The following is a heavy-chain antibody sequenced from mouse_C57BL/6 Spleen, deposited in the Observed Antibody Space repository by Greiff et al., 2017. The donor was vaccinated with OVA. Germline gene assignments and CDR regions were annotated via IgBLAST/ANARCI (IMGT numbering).Heavy chain of an antibody. V-gene: IGHV1-82*01. CDR2: IYPGDGDT. J-gene: IGHJ3*01. CDR3: ARDPSGYWFAY. Sequence: QVQLQQSGPELVKPGASVKISCKASGYAFSSSWMNWVKQRPGKGLEWIGRIYPGDGDTNYNGKFKGKATLTADKSSSTAYMQLSSLTSEDSAVYFCARDPSGYWFAYWGQGTLVTVSA. D-gene: IGHD1-3*01. CDR1: GYAFSSSW.